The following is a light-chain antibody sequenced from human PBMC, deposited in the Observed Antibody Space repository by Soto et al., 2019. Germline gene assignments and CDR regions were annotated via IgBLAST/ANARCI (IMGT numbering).Light chain of an antibody. CDR3: QSYDSSLSVV. CDR1: SSNIGAGYA. V-gene: IGLV1-40*01. Sequence: QSALTLPPSVSGAPGQRVTISCAGSSSNIGAGYAVQWYQQLPGTAPKLLIYGDSNRPSGVPDRFSGSKSGTSASLAITGLQADDEAFYYCQSYDSSLSVVFGGGTQLTVL. J-gene: IGLJ2*01. CDR2: GDS.